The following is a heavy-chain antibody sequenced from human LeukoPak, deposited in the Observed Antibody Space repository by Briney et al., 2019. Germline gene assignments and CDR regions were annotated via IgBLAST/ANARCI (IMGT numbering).Heavy chain of an antibody. V-gene: IGHV3-7*01. CDR3: AREMATLYGDYFDY. CDR1: GFTFSSYW. D-gene: IGHD5-24*01. CDR2: IKQDGSEK. J-gene: IGHJ4*02. Sequence: GRSLRLSCAASGFTFSSYWMSWVSQAPGKGMGWVANIKQDGSEKYYVDSVKGRFTISRDNAKNSLYLQMNSLRAEDTAVYYCAREMATLYGDYFDYWGQGTLVTVSS.